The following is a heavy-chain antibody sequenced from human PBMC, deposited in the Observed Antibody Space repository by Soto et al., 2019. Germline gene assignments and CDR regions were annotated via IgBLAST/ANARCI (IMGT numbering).Heavy chain of an antibody. D-gene: IGHD2-15*01. Sequence: GGSLRLSCAASGFTFSDSYMSWIRQAPGKGLEWISYISSSGSTIYYADSVEGRFTISRDNAKNSLYLQMNSLRAEDAAVYYCTRRPQRASGGLHAFDIWGQGTTVTVS. J-gene: IGHJ3*02. CDR3: TRRPQRASGGLHAFDI. V-gene: IGHV3-11*01. CDR1: GFTFSDSY. CDR2: ISSSGSTI.